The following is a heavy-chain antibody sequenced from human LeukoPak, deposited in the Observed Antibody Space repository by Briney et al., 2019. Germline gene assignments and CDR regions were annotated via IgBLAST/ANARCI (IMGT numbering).Heavy chain of an antibody. Sequence: GASVKVSCKASGYTFTGYYMHWVRQAPGQGLEWMGWIDPNSGGTNYAQKFQGRVTMTRDTSISTTYMELSRLRSDDTAVYFCARVGSSGSLGYWGQGTLVTVSS. CDR1: GYTFTGYY. D-gene: IGHD6-19*01. CDR3: ARVGSSGSLGY. CDR2: IDPNSGGT. V-gene: IGHV1-2*02. J-gene: IGHJ4*02.